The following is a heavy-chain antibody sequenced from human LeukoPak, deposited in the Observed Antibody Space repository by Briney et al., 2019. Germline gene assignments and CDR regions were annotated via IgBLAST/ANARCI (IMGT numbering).Heavy chain of an antibody. Sequence: SETLSLTCAVSGYSISSGYYWGWIRQPPGKGLEWIGSIYHSGSTYYNPSLKSRATISVDTSKNQFSLKLSSVTAADTAVYYCARSLGYCSSTSCHRGVDYWGQGTLVTVSS. CDR2: IYHSGST. D-gene: IGHD2-2*01. V-gene: IGHV4-38-2*01. CDR1: GYSISSGYY. CDR3: ARSLGYCSSTSCHRGVDY. J-gene: IGHJ4*02.